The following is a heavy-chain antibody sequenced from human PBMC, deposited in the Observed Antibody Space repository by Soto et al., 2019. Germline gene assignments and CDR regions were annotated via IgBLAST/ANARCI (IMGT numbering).Heavy chain of an antibody. D-gene: IGHD2-2*01. CDR1: CGSISGYY. CDR2: IYSDGTT. CDR3: SRVGCSNSKCYTRGMDV. J-gene: IGHJ6*02. V-gene: IGHV4-4*07. Sequence: SLTCTVSCGSISGYYWSWVRQPAGKGLEWVGRIYSDGTTNYSPSLKSRVTMSLDTSKDQFSLHLNSVTAADTAVYYCSRVGCSNSKCYTRGMDVWGQGTTVTVSS.